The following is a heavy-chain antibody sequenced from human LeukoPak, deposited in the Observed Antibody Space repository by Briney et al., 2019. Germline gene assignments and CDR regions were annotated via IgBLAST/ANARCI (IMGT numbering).Heavy chain of an antibody. CDR3: ARGDCGGDCYSGFDY. CDR2: IYYSGST. J-gene: IGHJ4*02. V-gene: IGHV4-59*01. Sequence: PGGSLRLSCAASGFTFSNAWMSWIRQPPGKGLEWIGYIYYSGSTNYNPSLKSRVTISVDTSKNQFSLKLSSVTAADTAVYYCARGDCGGDCYSGFDYWGQGTLVTVSS. CDR1: GFTFSNAW. D-gene: IGHD2-21*02.